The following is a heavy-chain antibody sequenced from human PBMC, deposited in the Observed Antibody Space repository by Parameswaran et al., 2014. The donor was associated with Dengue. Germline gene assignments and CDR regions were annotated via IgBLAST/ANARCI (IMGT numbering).Heavy chain of an antibody. J-gene: IGHJ4*02. V-gene: IGHV4-34*01. Sequence: WIRQPPGKGLEWIGEINHSGSTNYNPSLKSRVTISVDTSKNQFSLKLSSVTAADTAVYYCARGVRYCSGGSCYSGRAFDYWGQGTLVTVSS. D-gene: IGHD2-15*01. CDR3: ARGVRYCSGGSCYSGRAFDY. CDR2: INHSGST.